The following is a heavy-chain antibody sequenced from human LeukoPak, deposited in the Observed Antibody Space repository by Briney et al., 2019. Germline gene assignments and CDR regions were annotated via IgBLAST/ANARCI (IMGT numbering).Heavy chain of an antibody. D-gene: IGHD2-2*01. Sequence: PSETLSLTCTVSGGSISSYYWSWIRQPPGKGLEWIGYVYYSGSTNYNPPLTSRVTISVDTSKNQFSLKLSSVTAADTAVYYCARVEGVYCSSTSCYHFDPWGQGTLVTVSS. V-gene: IGHV4-59*01. CDR2: VYYSGST. J-gene: IGHJ5*02. CDR1: GGSISSYY. CDR3: ARVEGVYCSSTSCYHFDP.